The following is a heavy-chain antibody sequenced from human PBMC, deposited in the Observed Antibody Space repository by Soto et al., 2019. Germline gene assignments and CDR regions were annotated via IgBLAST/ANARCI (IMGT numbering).Heavy chain of an antibody. CDR2: IYYSGST. CDR1: GGSISSSSYY. Sequence: QLQLQESGPGLVKPSETLSLTCTVSGGSISSSSYYWGWIRQPPGKGLEWIGSIYYSGSTYYNPSLKSRVTISVDTSKNQFSLKLSSVTAADTAVYYCAREGSSGGNNWFDPWGQGTLVTVSS. CDR3: AREGSSGGNNWFDP. V-gene: IGHV4-39*02. J-gene: IGHJ5*02. D-gene: IGHD6-19*01.